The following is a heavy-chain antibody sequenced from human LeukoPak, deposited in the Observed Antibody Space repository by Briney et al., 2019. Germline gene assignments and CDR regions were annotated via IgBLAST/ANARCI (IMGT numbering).Heavy chain of an antibody. J-gene: IGHJ4*02. CDR2: IPNTSTYT. V-gene: IGHV3-11*05. CDR3: ARASNTVTGTPTVAIDH. D-gene: IGHD4-11*01. CDR1: GFTFSDYY. Sequence: GGSLRLSCVASGFTFSDYYMSWIRQAPGKGLEWVSHIPNTSTYTSYADSVKGRFTISRDNAKNSLYLQMNSLRAEDTALYYCARASNTVTGTPTVAIDHWGQGTLVSVSS.